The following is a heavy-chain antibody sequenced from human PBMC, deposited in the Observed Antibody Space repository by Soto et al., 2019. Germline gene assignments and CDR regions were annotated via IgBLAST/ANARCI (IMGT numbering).Heavy chain of an antibody. V-gene: IGHV3-23*01. D-gene: IGHD4-4*01. CDR1: GFTFSSYA. J-gene: IGHJ5*02. Sequence: RVSLSLSCAASGFTFSSYAMSWVRQAPGKGLEWVSAISGSGGSTYYADSLKGRFTISRDNSKNTLYLQMNSLRAEDTAVYYCAKPSDPVKGRQYNWFDPWGQGTLVSVS. CDR2: ISGSGGST. CDR3: AKPSDPVKGRQYNWFDP.